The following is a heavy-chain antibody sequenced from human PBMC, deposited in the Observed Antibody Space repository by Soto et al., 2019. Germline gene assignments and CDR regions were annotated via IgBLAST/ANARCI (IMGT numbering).Heavy chain of an antibody. CDR1: GYTFTTYG. V-gene: IGHV1-18*01. CDR2: TSGNNGNT. J-gene: IGHJ4*02. Sequence: QVQLVQSGVEVKKPGASVKVSCKTSGYTFTTYGVSWVRQAPGLGLEWMGWTSGNNGNTNSAPKFHGRVSMTTDTSTSTAYMELRSLTSDDTAVYYCVSDERAYCSGDNCDHYFGYWGQGTMVIVSS. D-gene: IGHD2-15*01. CDR3: VSDERAYCSGDNCDHYFGY.